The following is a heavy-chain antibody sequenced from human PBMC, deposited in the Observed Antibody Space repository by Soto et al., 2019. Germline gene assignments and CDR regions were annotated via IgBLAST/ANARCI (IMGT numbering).Heavy chain of an antibody. CDR3: ARDPFRPLYSSSWLFDY. J-gene: IGHJ4*02. CDR2: IWYDGSNK. Sequence: GGSLRLSCAASGFTFSSYGMHWVRQAPGKGLEWVAVIWYDGSNKYYADSVKGRFTISRDNSKNTLYLQMNSLRAEDTAVYYCARDPFRPLYSSSWLFDYWGQGTLVTVSS. CDR1: GFTFSSYG. D-gene: IGHD6-13*01. V-gene: IGHV3-33*01.